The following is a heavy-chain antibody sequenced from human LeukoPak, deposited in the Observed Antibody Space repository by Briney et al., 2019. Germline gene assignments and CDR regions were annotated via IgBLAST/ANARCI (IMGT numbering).Heavy chain of an antibody. CDR2: IYPRDSDT. J-gene: IGHJ5*02. Sequence: GESLKISCKASGYTFTHQWIGWVRQKSGSGLEWMGIIYPRDSDTRYSPSFQGHVTISADKSISTAYLQWSSLKASDTAMYYCARHPYYDFWSGYYTLDPWGQGTLVTVSS. CDR3: ARHPYYDFWSGYYTLDP. V-gene: IGHV5-51*01. CDR1: GYTFTHQW. D-gene: IGHD3-3*01.